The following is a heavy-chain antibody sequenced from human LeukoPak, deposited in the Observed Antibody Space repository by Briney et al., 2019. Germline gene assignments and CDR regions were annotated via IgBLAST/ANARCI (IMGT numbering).Heavy chain of an antibody. V-gene: IGHV3-23*01. D-gene: IGHD3-3*01. CDR3: AKRDDFWSGYFDY. CDR1: GFTFSSNA. Sequence: PGGSLRLSCAASGFTFSSNAMTWVRQAPGKGLEWVSAISGSGSSTYHADSVKGRFTISRDNSKNTLYLQMNSLRAEDTAVYYCAKRDDFWSGYFDYWGQGTQVTVSS. J-gene: IGHJ4*02. CDR2: ISGSGSST.